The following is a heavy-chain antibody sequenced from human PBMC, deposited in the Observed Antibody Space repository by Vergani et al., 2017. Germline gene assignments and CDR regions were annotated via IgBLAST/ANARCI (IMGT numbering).Heavy chain of an antibody. Sequence: VQVVESGGGVVQPGRSLRLSCAASGFTFSSYAMHWVRQAPGKGLEWVAVISYDGSNKYYADSVKGRFTISRDKSKNTLYLQMNSLRAEDTAVYYCARGASGDYVSSFDYWGQGTLVTVSS. D-gene: IGHD4-17*01. CDR1: GFTFSSYA. CDR2: ISYDGSNK. V-gene: IGHV3-30-3*01. CDR3: ARGASGDYVSSFDY. J-gene: IGHJ4*02.